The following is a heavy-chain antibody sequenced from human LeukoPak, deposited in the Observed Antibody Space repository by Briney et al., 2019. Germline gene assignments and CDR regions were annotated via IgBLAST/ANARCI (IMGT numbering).Heavy chain of an antibody. J-gene: IGHJ6*03. CDR1: GGTFTRYA. D-gene: IGHD3-22*01. V-gene: IGHV1-69*03. CDR2: IIPMFCSA. CDR3: SCSRGDITRIVVGLYHYYMDV. Sequence: SVKVSCKAIGGTFTRYAISWVRQAPGQGLEWMGGIIPMFCSANYAQNFQGRLTISADESTNTAYMVLPTLRSDDNTLTAVSCSRGDITRIVVGLYHYYMDVWGKGTTVTVSS.